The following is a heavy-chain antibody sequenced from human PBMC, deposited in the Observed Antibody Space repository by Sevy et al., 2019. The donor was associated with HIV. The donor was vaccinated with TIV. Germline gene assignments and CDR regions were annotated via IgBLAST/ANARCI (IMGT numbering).Heavy chain of an antibody. V-gene: IGHV4-59*08. CDR1: GDSINTYY. CDR2: VSHSGNT. J-gene: IGHJ4*02. D-gene: IGHD2-2*01. Sequence: SETLSLTCTVSGDSINTYYWSWIRQPPGKGLEWIGYVSHSGNTNYNPSLKSRISMSLDTSRNQFSLKVKSVTAAETVMYYCARLRWDLVVVPGATPGCYFDYWGQGTLVTVSS. CDR3: ARLRWDLVVVPGATPGCYFDY.